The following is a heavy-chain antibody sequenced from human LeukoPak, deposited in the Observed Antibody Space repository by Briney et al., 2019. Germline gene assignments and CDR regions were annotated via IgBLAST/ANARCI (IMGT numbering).Heavy chain of an antibody. CDR1: GFTFSSYS. Sequence: GGSLRLSCAASGFTFSSYSMNWVRQAPGKGLEWVSYISSSSSTIYYADSVKGRFTISRDNAKNSLYLQMNSLRDGDTAVYYCARDNEPEYTPYYYYGMDVWGQGTTVTVSS. D-gene: IGHD1-14*01. J-gene: IGHJ6*02. V-gene: IGHV3-48*02. CDR3: ARDNEPEYTPYYYYGMDV. CDR2: ISSSSSTI.